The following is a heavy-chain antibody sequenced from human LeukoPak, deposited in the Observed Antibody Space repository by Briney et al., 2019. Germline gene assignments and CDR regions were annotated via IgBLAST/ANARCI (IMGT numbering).Heavy chain of an antibody. Sequence: PGGSLRLSCAASGFTFSSYGMHWVRQAPGKGLEWVAVIWYDGSNKYYADSVKGRFTISRDNSKNTLYLQMNSLRAEDTAGYYCARSYYGSGSLAKYWGQGTLVTVSS. D-gene: IGHD3-10*01. J-gene: IGHJ4*02. V-gene: IGHV3-33*01. CDR3: ARSYYGSGSLAKY. CDR1: GFTFSSYG. CDR2: IWYDGSNK.